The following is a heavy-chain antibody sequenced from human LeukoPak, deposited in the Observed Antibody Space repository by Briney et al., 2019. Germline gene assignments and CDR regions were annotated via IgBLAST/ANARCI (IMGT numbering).Heavy chain of an antibody. J-gene: IGHJ4*02. CDR3: AREVMAVAGTSQTGDYYFDY. V-gene: IGHV1-8*02. D-gene: IGHD6-19*01. Sequence: ASVKVSCKASGYTFTSYDINWVRQATGQGLEWMGWMNPNSGNTGYAQKFQGRVTMTRDTSISTAYMELSSLRSEDTAVYYCAREVMAVAGTSQTGDYYFDYWGQGTLVTVSS. CDR2: MNPNSGNT. CDR1: GYTFTSYD.